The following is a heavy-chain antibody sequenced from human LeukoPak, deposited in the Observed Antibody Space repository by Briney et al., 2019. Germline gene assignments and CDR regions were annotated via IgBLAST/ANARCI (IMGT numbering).Heavy chain of an antibody. J-gene: IGHJ4*02. D-gene: IGHD1-26*01. CDR3: TTGMYS. CDR2: IESKTDGGTT. V-gene: IGHV3-15*04. CDR1: GFTFSNAW. Sequence: GGSLRLSCAASGFTFSNAWMSWVRQAPGKGLEWVGRIESKTDGGTTGYAAPVKGRFTISRDDSKNTLYLQMNSLKTEDTAVYHCTTGMYSWGQGTLVTVSS.